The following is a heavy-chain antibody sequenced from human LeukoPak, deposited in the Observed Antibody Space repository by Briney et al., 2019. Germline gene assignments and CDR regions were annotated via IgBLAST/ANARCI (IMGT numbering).Heavy chain of an antibody. J-gene: IGHJ5*02. CDR2: IIPIFGTA. CDR1: GGTFSTYP. D-gene: IGHD3-22*01. V-gene: IGHV1-69*13. CDR3: VREDYYDRSGYIYWFDP. Sequence: ASVKVSCKASGGTFSTYPVSWVRQAPGQGLEWMGGIIPIFGTANYAQKFQGRVMITADESTSTAYMELSSLRSEDTAVYYCVREDYYDRSGYIYWFDPWGQGTLVTVSS.